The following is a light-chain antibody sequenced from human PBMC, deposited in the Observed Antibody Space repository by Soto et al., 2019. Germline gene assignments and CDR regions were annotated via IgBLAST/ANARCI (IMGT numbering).Light chain of an antibody. J-gene: IGLJ3*02. CDR3: CSCADSDNWV. Sequence: QSALTQPRSVSGSPEQSVTISCTGTRSDVCAHDHVSWYQQHPGKAPKLMLYDVNKRPSGVPDRFSGSKSGSTASLAISGLQPEDEADYHCCSCADSDNWVFGGGTKLTVL. CDR1: RSDVCAHDH. V-gene: IGLV2-11*01. CDR2: DVN.